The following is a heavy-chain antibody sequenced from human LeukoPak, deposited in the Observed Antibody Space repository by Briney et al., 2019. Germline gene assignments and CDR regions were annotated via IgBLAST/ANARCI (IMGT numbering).Heavy chain of an antibody. CDR2: IYTSGST. CDR1: GGSTSNYY. V-gene: IGHV4-4*07. CDR3: ARAEKKYYYDSSGYHSRDYFDY. J-gene: IGHJ4*02. Sequence: PSETLSLTCTVSGGSTSNYYWSWIRQPAGEGLEWIGRIYTSGSTNYNPSLKSRVTMSVDTSKNQFSLKLSSVTAADTAVYYCARAEKKYYYDSSGYHSRDYFDYWGQGTLVTVSS. D-gene: IGHD3-22*01.